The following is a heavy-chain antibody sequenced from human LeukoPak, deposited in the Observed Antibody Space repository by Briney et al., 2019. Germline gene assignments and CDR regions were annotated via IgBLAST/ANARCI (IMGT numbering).Heavy chain of an antibody. CDR2: IYYSGST. CDR3: ARVGSSWYFDY. CDR1: GGSISSGDYY. Sequence: SETLSLTCTVSGGSISSGDYYWSWIRPPPGKGLEWIGYIYYSGSTYYNPSLKSRVTISVDTSKNQFSLKLSSVTAADTAVYYCARVGSSWYFDYWAREPWSPSPQ. J-gene: IGHJ4*02. V-gene: IGHV4-30-4*01. D-gene: IGHD6-13*01.